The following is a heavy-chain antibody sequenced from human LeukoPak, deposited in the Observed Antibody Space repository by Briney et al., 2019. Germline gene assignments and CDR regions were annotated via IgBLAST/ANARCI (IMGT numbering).Heavy chain of an antibody. CDR3: AKDWAFGYCSGGSCPQSA. J-gene: IGHJ5*02. D-gene: IGHD2-15*01. Sequence: GGSLRLSCAASGFTFSSYAMSWVRQAPGKGLEWVSAISGSGGSTYYADSVKGRFTISRDNSKNTLYLQMKSLRAEDTAVYYCAKDWAFGYCSGGSCPQSAWGQGTLVTVSS. V-gene: IGHV3-23*01. CDR2: ISGSGGST. CDR1: GFTFSSYA.